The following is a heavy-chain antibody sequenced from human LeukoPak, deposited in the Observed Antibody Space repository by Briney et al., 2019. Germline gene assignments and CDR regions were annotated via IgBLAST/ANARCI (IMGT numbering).Heavy chain of an antibody. J-gene: IGHJ4*02. CDR1: GGSFSGYY. D-gene: IGHD3-9*01. Sequence: SETLSLTCAVYGGSFSGYYWTWVRQSPGKGLEWIAEINQSGNTNYNPSLKSRVTISVDTSKNQFSLKLSSVTAADTAVYYCARRRGRYYDILTGYLSGHYFDYWGQGTLVTVSS. V-gene: IGHV4-34*01. CDR2: INQSGNT. CDR3: ARRRGRYYDILTGYLSGHYFDY.